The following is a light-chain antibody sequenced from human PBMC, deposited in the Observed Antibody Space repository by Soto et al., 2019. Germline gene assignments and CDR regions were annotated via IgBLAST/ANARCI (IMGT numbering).Light chain of an antibody. CDR3: QQYNNWPPWT. J-gene: IGKJ1*01. V-gene: IGKV3-15*01. CDR2: RSS. CDR1: QTLYSN. Sequence: IVMTQSPATLSVSPGERATLSCRACQTLYSNVALYQQRPGQAPILLICRSSTRATGVPARFSGSGAGTEFTLTISSLESEDFALYYCQQYNNWPPWTFGQGTKVDI.